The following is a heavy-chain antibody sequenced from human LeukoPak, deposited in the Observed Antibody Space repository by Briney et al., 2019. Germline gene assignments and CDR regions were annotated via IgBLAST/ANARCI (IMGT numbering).Heavy chain of an antibody. V-gene: IGHV1-2*06. CDR1: GYTFTGYY. CDR2: INPNSGGT. CDR3: ARDGGSSSWYGFDY. D-gene: IGHD6-13*01. Sequence: GASVKVSCKASGYTFTGYYMHWVRQAPGQGLEWMGRINPNSGGTNYAQKFQGRVTMTRDTSISTACMELSRLRSDDTAVYYCARDGGSSSWYGFDYWGQGTLVTVSS. J-gene: IGHJ4*02.